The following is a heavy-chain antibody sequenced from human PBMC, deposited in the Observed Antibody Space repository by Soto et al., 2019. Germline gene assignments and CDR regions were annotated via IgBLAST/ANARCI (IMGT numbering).Heavy chain of an antibody. CDR3: ARARGYSYGPDY. V-gene: IGHV4-30-2*01. CDR1: GGSISSGGYS. CDR2: IYHSGST. J-gene: IGHJ4*02. Sequence: LSLTCAVSGGSISSGGYSWSWIRQPPGKGLEWIGYIYHSGSTYYNPSLKSRVTISVDRSKNQFSLKLSSVTAADTAVYYCARARGYSYGPDYWGQGTLVTVSS. D-gene: IGHD5-18*01.